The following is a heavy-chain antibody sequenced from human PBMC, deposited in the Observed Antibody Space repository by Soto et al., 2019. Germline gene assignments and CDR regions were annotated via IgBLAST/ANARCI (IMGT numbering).Heavy chain of an antibody. CDR1: GFTFSSYW. Sequence: EVQLVESGGGLVQPGGSLRLSCAASGFTFSSYWMSWVRQAPGKGLEWVANIKQDGSEKYYVDSVKGRFTISRDNAKNSLYLQMNSLRDEDTAVYYCARDGPMAEDYYGMDVWGQGTTVTVSS. D-gene: IGHD6-19*01. V-gene: IGHV3-7*03. CDR3: ARDGPMAEDYYGMDV. CDR2: IKQDGSEK. J-gene: IGHJ6*02.